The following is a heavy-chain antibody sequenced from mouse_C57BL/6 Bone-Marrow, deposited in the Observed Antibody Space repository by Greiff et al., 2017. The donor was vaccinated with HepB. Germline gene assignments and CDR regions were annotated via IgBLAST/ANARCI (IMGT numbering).Heavy chain of an antibody. V-gene: IGHV1-72*01. CDR3: AISGGGYPAWFAY. J-gene: IGHJ3*01. Sequence: QVQLQQPGAELVKPGASVKLSCKASGYTFTSYWMHWVKQRPGRGLAWIGRIDPNSGGTKYNEKFKSKATLTGDKPSSTAYMPLSSITSEDSAFYFCAISGGGYPAWFAYWGQGTLVTVAA. CDR2: IDPNSGGT. D-gene: IGHD2-2*01. CDR1: GYTFTSYW.